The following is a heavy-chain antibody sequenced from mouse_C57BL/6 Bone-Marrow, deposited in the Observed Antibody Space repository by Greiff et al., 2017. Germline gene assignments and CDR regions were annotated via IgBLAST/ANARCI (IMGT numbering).Heavy chain of an antibody. CDR2: INYDGSST. Sequence: EVKLVESEGGLVQPGSSMKLSCTASGFTFSDYYMAWVRQVPEKGLEWVANINYDGSSTYYLDSLKSRFIISRDNAKNILYLQMSSLKSEDTATYYCARSNYGGVFDYWGQGTTLTVSS. V-gene: IGHV5-16*01. D-gene: IGHD2-5*01. CDR3: ARSNYGGVFDY. J-gene: IGHJ2*01. CDR1: GFTFSDYY.